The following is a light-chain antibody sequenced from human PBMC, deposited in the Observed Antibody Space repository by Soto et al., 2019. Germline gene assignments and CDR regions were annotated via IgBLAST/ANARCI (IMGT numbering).Light chain of an antibody. J-gene: IGKJ1*01. CDR3: QQFAISTT. CDR1: HNIERW. Sequence: IQMTQSPSTLSASVGDRVTITGRASHNIERWMAWYQQKPGKAPSLLIFDASTLHSGVPSRFSGSGSGTDFTLTISSLQPDDLATYYCQQFAISTTFGQGTKVEVK. CDR2: DAS. V-gene: IGKV1-5*01.